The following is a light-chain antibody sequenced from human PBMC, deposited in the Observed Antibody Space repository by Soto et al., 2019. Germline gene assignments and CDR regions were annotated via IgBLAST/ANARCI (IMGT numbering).Light chain of an antibody. CDR3: QQADSLPLT. J-gene: IGKJ4*01. CDR2: GAS. V-gene: IGKV1D-12*01. CDR1: QDISTL. Sequence: EIQMTQSPPSVSAYIGDTVTITCRASQDISTLLAWYQQKPGKAPKLLIYGASTLESGVPSRFSGRGSGTDFTLTISSLQPEDFATYFCQQADSLPLTFGGGTKVDI.